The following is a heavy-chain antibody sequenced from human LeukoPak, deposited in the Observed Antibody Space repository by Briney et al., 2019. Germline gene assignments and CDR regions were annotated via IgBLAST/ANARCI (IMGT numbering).Heavy chain of an antibody. D-gene: IGHD3-10*01. V-gene: IGHV3-23*01. Sequence: GGSLRLSCAPSGFTFSNAWMSWVRQAPGKGLEWVSAISGAVGGGTYYADVVKGRFTISRDNSKNTLYLEMNSLRADDTATYYCAKGTERYREVSSYDLWGQGTLVAVSS. J-gene: IGHJ5*02. CDR1: GFTFSNAW. CDR3: AKGTERYREVSSYDL. CDR2: ISGAVGGGT.